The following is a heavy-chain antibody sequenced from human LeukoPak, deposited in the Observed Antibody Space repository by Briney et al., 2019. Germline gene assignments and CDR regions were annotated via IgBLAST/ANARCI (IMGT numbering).Heavy chain of an antibody. CDR1: GFTFSDYD. J-gene: IGHJ4*02. D-gene: IGHD3-3*01. CDR2: ISHSGHDT. V-gene: IGHV3-23*01. Sequence: GGSLRLSCAASGFTFSDYDMNWVRQAPGKGLERVSAISHSGHDTFYADSVKGRFTVSRDNSKNTLYLQMNSLRAEDTALYYCAKERSDYYAPFDYWGQGTLVTVSS. CDR3: AKERSDYYAPFDY.